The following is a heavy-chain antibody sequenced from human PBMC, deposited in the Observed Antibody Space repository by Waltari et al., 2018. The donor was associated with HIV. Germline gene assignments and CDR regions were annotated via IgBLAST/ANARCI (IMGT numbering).Heavy chain of an antibody. Sequence: EVQLVESGGGLVQPGGSLRLSCAASGFTFSSYWMSWVRQAPGKGLEWVANIKQDGSEKYYVDSVKGRFTISRDNAKNSLYLQMNSLRAEDTAVYYCASEDDSSGYYRLNWGQGTLVTVSS. D-gene: IGHD3-22*01. J-gene: IGHJ4*02. CDR3: ASEDDSSGYYRLN. V-gene: IGHV3-7*01. CDR2: IKQDGSEK. CDR1: GFTFSSYW.